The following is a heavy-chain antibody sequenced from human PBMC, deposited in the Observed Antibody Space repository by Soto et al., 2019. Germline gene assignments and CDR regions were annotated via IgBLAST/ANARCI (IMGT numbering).Heavy chain of an antibody. CDR1: GYTFTSLD. J-gene: IGHJ4*02. V-gene: IGHV1-8*01. CDR3: ARGVNAGVDY. CDR2: MSPNSGNT. Sequence: QVQLVQSGAEVKKPGASVKVSCTASGYTFTSLDTNWVREASGQGLEWMGWMSPNSGNTGYAQKFQDRVTMTRDTSTNTAYMELSSLRSEDTAIYYCARGVNAGVDYWGQGTLVTVSS. D-gene: IGHD7-27*01.